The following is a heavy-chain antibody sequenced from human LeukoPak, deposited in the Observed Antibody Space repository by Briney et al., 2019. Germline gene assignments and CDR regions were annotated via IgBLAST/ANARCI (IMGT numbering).Heavy chain of an antibody. J-gene: IGHJ4*02. CDR1: GFTFDDYT. V-gene: IGHV3-43*01. CDR2: ISWDGGST. D-gene: IGHD3-10*01. Sequence: PGGSLRLSCAASGFTFDDYTMHWVRQAPGKGLEWVSLISWDGGSTYYADSVKGRFTISRDNSKNSLYLQMNSLRAEDTAVYYCANLGGVLLWFGELSDFDYWGQGTLVTVSS. CDR3: ANLGGVLLWFGELSDFDY.